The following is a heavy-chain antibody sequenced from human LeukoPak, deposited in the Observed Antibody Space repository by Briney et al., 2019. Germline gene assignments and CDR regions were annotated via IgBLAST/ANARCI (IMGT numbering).Heavy chain of an antibody. Sequence: SAISGSGGSTYYADSVKGRFTISRDNSKNTLYLQLKSLRAEDTAVYYCAKDSSSGTYFDYWGQGTLVTVSS. V-gene: IGHV3-23*01. CDR2: ISGSGGST. D-gene: IGHD1-26*01. J-gene: IGHJ4*02. CDR3: AKDSSSGTYFDY.